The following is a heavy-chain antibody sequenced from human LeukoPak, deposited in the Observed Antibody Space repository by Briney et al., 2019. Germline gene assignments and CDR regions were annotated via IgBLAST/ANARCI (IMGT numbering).Heavy chain of an antibody. D-gene: IGHD1-26*01. J-gene: IGHJ4*02. CDR2: IYSGGST. V-gene: IGHV3-53*01. CDR3: ARATSNIVGATGVGFDY. Sequence: PGGSLRLSCAASGFTVSSNYMSWVRQAPGKGLEWVSVIYSGGSTYYADSVKGRFTISRDNSKNTLYLQMNSLRAEDTAVYYCARATSNIVGATGVGFDYWGQGTLVTVSS. CDR1: GFTVSSNY.